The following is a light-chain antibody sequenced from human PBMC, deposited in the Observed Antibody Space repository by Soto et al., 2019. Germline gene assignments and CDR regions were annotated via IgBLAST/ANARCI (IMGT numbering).Light chain of an antibody. CDR3: GTWDSSLSADV. V-gene: IGLV1-51*02. CDR1: SSNIGNNY. CDR2: ENN. J-gene: IGLJ1*01. Sequence: QSALTQPPSVSAAPGQTVTISCSGSSSNIGNNYVSWYQQLPGTAPKLLIYENNKRPSGIPDRFSGSKSGTSATLGITGLQTGDEADYYCGTWDSSLSADVFGTGTKLTVL.